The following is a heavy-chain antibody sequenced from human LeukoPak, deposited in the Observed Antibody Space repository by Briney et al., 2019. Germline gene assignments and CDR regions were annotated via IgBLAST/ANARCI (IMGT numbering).Heavy chain of an antibody. D-gene: IGHD2-15*01. CDR3: AKDHTKYCSGGSCYSRGFEY. J-gene: IGHJ4*02. Sequence: PGGSLRLSCAASGFTFSSYGMHRVRQAPGKGLEWVAVISYDGSNKYYADSVKGRFTISRDNSKNTLYLQMNSLRAEDTAVYYCAKDHTKYCSGGSCYSRGFEYWGQGTLVTVSS. V-gene: IGHV3-30*18. CDR1: GFTFSSYG. CDR2: ISYDGSNK.